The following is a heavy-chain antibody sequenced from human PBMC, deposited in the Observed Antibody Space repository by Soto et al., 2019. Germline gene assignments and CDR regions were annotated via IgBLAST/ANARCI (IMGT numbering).Heavy chain of an antibody. D-gene: IGHD3-16*01. CDR1: EGTRSSFG. CDR3: ARDIPTYYDSSFDWSDP. CDR2: IIPLYGTT. V-gene: IGHV1-69*13. J-gene: IGHJ5*02. Sequence: SVKVSWKAAEGTRSSFGISWVRQVPGQGLEWMGSIIPLYGTTNYAQRFRDRVAFIADDSTNMIYMELMSLRSDDTAIYYCARDIPTYYDSSFDWSDPWGQGVLVTVSS.